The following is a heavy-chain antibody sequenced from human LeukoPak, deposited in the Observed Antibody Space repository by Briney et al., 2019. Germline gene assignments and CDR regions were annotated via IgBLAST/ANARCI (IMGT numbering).Heavy chain of an antibody. CDR1: GYIFTSYS. V-gene: IGHV5-51*01. CDR3: ARPNWARRYFDY. D-gene: IGHD7-27*01. J-gene: IGHJ4*02. CDR2: IYPYDSEI. Sequence: GESLKISCKGSGYIFTSYSIAWVRQLPGKGLEWMGVIYPYDSEIRYSPSFQGQVTISADKSISTAYLQWSSRKASDTAMYYCARPNWARRYFDYWGQGILVTVSS.